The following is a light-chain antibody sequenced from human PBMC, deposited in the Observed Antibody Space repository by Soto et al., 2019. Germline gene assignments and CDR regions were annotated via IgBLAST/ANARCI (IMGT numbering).Light chain of an antibody. V-gene: IGKV1-9*01. CDR3: QQVDSYTRT. J-gene: IGKJ3*01. CDR2: SAS. CDR1: QAIGSY. Sequence: IQLTQSPSSLSASVGDTVTITCRASQAIGSYFAWYQQRPGTAPKLLIYSASTLHSGVPSRFSGSGSGTDFTLTISSLQPEDFANYYCQQVDSYTRTFGPGTTVEI.